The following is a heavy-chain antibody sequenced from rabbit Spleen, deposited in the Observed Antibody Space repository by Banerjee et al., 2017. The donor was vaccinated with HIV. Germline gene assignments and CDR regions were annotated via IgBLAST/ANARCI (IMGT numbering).Heavy chain of an antibody. CDR2: INAVTGKA. CDR3: ARDLTSVIGWNFNL. V-gene: IGHV1S45*01. J-gene: IGHJ4*01. CDR1: GFTISTGYY. D-gene: IGHD1-1*01. Sequence: QEQLVESGGDLVKPGASLTLTCTASGFTISTGYYMCWVRQAPGKGLEWIACINAVTGKAVYASWAKGRFTFSKTSSTTVTLQMTSLTAADTATYFCARDLTSVIGWNFNLWGQGTLVTVS.